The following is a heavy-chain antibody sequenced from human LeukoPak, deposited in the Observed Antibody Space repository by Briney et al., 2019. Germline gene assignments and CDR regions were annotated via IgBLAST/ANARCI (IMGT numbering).Heavy chain of an antibody. V-gene: IGHV3-7*01. Sequence: GGSLRLSCAASGFTFNNYWMNWVRQAPGKGLEWVANIKQDGNEKYYVDSVKGRFTISRDNAKNSLYLQMNSLRDEDTAVYYCARGQYYYGSASPDYWGQGTLVTVSS. CDR1: GFTFNNYW. D-gene: IGHD3-10*01. CDR3: ARGQYYYGSASPDY. J-gene: IGHJ4*02. CDR2: IKQDGNEK.